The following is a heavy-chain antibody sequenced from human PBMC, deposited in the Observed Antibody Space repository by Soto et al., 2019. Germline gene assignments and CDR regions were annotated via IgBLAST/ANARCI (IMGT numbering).Heavy chain of an antibody. V-gene: IGHV3-23*01. D-gene: IGHD3-16*01. Sequence: GGSLRLSCAASGFTFSSYAMSWVRQAPGKGLEWVSAISGSGGSTYYADSVKGRFTISRDNSKNTLYLQMNSLRAEDTAVYYCAKDINPRGGYYGMDVWGQGTTVTVSS. J-gene: IGHJ6*02. CDR1: GFTFSSYA. CDR3: AKDINPRGGYYGMDV. CDR2: ISGSGGST.